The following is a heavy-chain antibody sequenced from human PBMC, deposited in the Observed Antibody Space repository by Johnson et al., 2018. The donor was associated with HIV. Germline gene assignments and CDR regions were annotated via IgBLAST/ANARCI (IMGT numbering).Heavy chain of an antibody. CDR2: ISWNSGSI. CDR1: GFTVSSNY. Sequence: EVQLVESGGGLVQPGGSLRLSCAASGFTVSSNYMSWVRQAPGKGLVWVSGISWNSGSIGYADAVKGGFTISRDNAKNSLYLQMNSLRADDTAFYYCAKDTTFSSSHAFDIWGQGTMVTVSS. V-gene: IGHV3-9*01. J-gene: IGHJ3*02. CDR3: AKDTTFSSSHAFDI. D-gene: IGHD6-6*01.